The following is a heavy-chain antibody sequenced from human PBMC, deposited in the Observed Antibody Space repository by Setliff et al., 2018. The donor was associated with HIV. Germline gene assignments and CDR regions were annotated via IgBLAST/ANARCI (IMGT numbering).Heavy chain of an antibody. D-gene: IGHD1-26*01. CDR2: IYPGDSDT. V-gene: IGHV5-51*01. J-gene: IGHJ4*02. CDR1: GYSFTSYW. Sequence: GESLKISCKGSGYSFTSYWIGWVRQMPGKGLEWMGIIYPGDSDTRYSPSFQGQVTISADKSISTAYLQIKRLRVEDTAVYYCARDQLRIPERWDFDFWGQGTLVTVS. CDR3: ARDQLRIPERWDFDF.